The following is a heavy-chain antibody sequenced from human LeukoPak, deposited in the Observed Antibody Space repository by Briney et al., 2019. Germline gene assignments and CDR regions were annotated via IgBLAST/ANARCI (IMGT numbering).Heavy chain of an antibody. CDR2: MNPNSGNT. Sequence: ASVKVSCKASGYTFTSYDINWVRQATGQGLEWMGWMNPNSGNTGCAQKFQGRVTMTRNTSISTAYMELSSLRSEDTAVYYCAIGRKGRYSFGYWGQGTLVTVSS. D-gene: IGHD5-18*01. J-gene: IGHJ4*02. CDR1: GYTFTSYD. CDR3: AIGRKGRYSFGY. V-gene: IGHV1-8*01.